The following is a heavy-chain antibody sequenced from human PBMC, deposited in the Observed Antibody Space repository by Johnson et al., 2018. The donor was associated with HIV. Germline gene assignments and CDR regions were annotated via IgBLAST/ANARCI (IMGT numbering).Heavy chain of an antibody. Sequence: LVESGGGVVQPGRSLRLSCAASGFTFSSYAMHWVRQAPGKGLEWVAVISYDGSNKYYADSVKGRFTISRDNSKNTLYLQMNSLKTEDTAIYYCTGGRDLRAFDTWGHGTMVTVFS. D-gene: IGHD2-21*02. V-gene: IGHV3-30-3*01. CDR1: GFTFSSYA. CDR3: TGGRDLRAFDT. J-gene: IGHJ3*02. CDR2: ISYDGSNK.